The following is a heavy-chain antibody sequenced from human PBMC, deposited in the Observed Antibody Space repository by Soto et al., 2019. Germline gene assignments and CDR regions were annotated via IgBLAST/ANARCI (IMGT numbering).Heavy chain of an antibody. D-gene: IGHD6-19*01. V-gene: IGHV4-39*01. Sequence: SETLSLTCTVSGGSISSSSYYWGWIRQPPGKGLEWIGSIYYSGSTYYNPSLKSRVTISVDTSKNQFSLKLSSVTAADTAVYYCARRDSSGWFDWYYYGMDVWGQGTTVTVS. J-gene: IGHJ6*02. CDR3: ARRDSSGWFDWYYYGMDV. CDR2: IYYSGST. CDR1: GGSISSSSYY.